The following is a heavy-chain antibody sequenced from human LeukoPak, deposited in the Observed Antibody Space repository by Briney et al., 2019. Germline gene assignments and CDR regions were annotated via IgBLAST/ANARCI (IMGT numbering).Heavy chain of an antibody. CDR1: GFTFSSYS. V-gene: IGHV3-21*01. J-gene: IGHJ4*02. D-gene: IGHD3-16*02. CDR3: AKEDYDYVWGSYRPSYYFDY. CDR2: ISSSSSYI. Sequence: GGSLRLSCAASGFTFSSYSMNWVRQAPGKGLEWVSSISSSSSYIYYADSVKGRFTISRDSAKNSLYLQMNSLRAEDTAVYYCAKEDYDYVWGSYRPSYYFDYWGQGTLVTVSS.